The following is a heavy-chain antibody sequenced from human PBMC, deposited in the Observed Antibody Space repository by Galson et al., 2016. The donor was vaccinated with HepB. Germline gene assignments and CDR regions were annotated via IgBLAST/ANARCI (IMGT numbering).Heavy chain of an antibody. Sequence: ETLSLTCTVSGGSIRSYYWSWIRQPPGRGLEWIGYIYDSGSTNYNPSLKSRVTISIDTSRNQFSLRLTSATAADTAVYYCAALVSSWSQLDYWGQGMLVTVSS. J-gene: IGHJ4*02. CDR2: IYDSGST. CDR1: GGSIRSYY. V-gene: IGHV4-59*12. CDR3: AALVSSWSQLDY. D-gene: IGHD6-13*01.